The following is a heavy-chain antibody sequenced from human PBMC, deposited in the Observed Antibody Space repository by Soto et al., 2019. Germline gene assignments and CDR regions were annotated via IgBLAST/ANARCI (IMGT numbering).Heavy chain of an antibody. Sequence: SETLSLTCTVSGDSVSSGRYYWSWIRQPPGKALEWIAYIYYSGSTNYNPSLKSRVTITRDTSKNQFSLKLTSVTAADTAVYYCARSGGGSGWLGGQGTLVTVSS. D-gene: IGHD6-19*01. V-gene: IGHV4-61*01. CDR2: IYYSGST. CDR1: GDSVSSGRYY. J-gene: IGHJ4*02. CDR3: ARSGGGSGWL.